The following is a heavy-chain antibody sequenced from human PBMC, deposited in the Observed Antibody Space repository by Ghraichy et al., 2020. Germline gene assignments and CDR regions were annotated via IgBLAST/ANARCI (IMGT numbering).Heavy chain of an antibody. CDR3: AGLIVAGYYFDY. J-gene: IGHJ4*02. V-gene: IGHV4-39*01. D-gene: IGHD5-12*01. CDR1: GGSISSSSYY. CDR2: IYYSGST. Sequence: SETLSLTCTVSGGSISSSSYYWGWIRQPPGKGLEWIGSIYYSGSTYYNPSLKSRVTISVDTSKNQFSLKLSSVTAADTAVYYCAGLIVAGYYFDYWGQGTLVTVSS.